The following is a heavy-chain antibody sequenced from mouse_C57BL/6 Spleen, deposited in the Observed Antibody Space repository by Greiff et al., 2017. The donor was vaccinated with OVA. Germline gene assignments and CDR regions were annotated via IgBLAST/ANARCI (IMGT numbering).Heavy chain of an antibody. V-gene: IGHV1-18*01. CDR1: GYTFTDYN. CDR3: ARPSLGLPSWFAY. Sequence: EVKVVESGPELVKPGASVKIPCKASGYTFTDYNMDWVKQSPGKSLEWIGDINPNNGGTIYNQKFKGKATLPVDKSSSTAYLELRSLTSDDNAVYYCARPSLGLPSWFAYWGQGTLVTVSA. D-gene: IGHD3-1*01. J-gene: IGHJ3*01. CDR2: INPNNGGT.